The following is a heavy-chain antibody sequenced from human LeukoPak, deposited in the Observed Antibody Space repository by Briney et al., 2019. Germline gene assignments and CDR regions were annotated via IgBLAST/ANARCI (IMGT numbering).Heavy chain of an antibody. Sequence: SETLSLTCTVSGGSINSSSYYWGWIRQPPGKGLEWIGSIYYSGSTYYNPSLKSRVTISVDTSKNQFSLKLSSVTAADTAVYYCARDNTAMGYYFDYWGQGTLVTVSS. CDR2: IYYSGST. CDR1: GGSINSSSYY. V-gene: IGHV4-39*07. D-gene: IGHD5-18*01. CDR3: ARDNTAMGYYFDY. J-gene: IGHJ4*02.